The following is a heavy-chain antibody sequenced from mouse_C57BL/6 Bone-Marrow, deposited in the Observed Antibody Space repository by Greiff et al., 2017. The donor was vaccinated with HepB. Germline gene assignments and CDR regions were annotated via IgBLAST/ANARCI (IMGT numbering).Heavy chain of an antibody. Sequence: QVQLQQPGAELVKPGASVKLSCKASGYTFTSYWMQWVKQRPGQGLEWIGEIDPSDSYTNYNQKFKGKATLTVDTSSSTAYMQLSSLTSEDSAVYYCARGGDGDLWGQGTTLTVSS. D-gene: IGHD2-13*01. J-gene: IGHJ2*01. CDR3: ARGGDGDL. CDR1: GYTFTSYW. CDR2: IDPSDSYT. V-gene: IGHV1-50*01.